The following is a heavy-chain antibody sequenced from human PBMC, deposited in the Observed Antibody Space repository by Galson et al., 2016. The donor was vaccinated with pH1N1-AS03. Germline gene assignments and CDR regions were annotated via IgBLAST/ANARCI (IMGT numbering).Heavy chain of an antibody. CDR2: IYWDDDK. Sequence: PALVKPTQTLTLTCTFSGFSLTTSAVGVVWIRQPPGKALEWLALIYWDDDKRFNSSLKSRLTITKDTSKNQVVLTMTNMDPVDTATYYCARTACSVPDFWGQGTLVTVSS. CDR3: ARTACSVPDF. V-gene: IGHV2-5*02. CDR1: GFSLTTSAVG. D-gene: IGHD1-1*01. J-gene: IGHJ4*02.